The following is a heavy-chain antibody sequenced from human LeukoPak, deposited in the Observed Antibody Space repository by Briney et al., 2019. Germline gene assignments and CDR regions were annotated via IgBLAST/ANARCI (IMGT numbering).Heavy chain of an antibody. CDR1: GDSISSYY. CDR3: ARDSGFNWNYVFDY. D-gene: IGHD1-7*01. V-gene: IGHV4-59*01. CDR2: MFYSGIT. J-gene: IGHJ4*02. Sequence: SETLSLTCTVSGDSISSYYWSWIRQPPGKGLEWIGYMFYSGITNSNTSHKSRVTISVDTTKNQLSLKLSSVTAADTAVYYSARDSGFNWNYVFDYWGPGTLVTVSS.